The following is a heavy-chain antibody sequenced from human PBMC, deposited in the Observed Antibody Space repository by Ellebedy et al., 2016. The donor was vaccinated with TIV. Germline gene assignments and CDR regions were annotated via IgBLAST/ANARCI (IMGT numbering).Heavy chain of an antibody. D-gene: IGHD6-13*01. V-gene: IGHV4-39*01. Sequence: MPSETLSLTCTVSGGSISSRSYYWGWLRQPPGKGLEWIRSIYYSESTYYNPSLKNRVTISVDTSKNQFSLQLNYVTAAATAVYYCPRHPKGSSWYGCLFDPWGQGTLVTVYS. J-gene: IGHJ5*02. CDR3: PRHPKGSSWYGCLFDP. CDR2: IYYSEST. CDR1: GGSISSRSYY.